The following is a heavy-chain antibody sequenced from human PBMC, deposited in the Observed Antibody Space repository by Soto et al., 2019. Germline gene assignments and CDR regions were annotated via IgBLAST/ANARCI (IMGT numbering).Heavy chain of an antibody. D-gene: IGHD2-2*01. J-gene: IGHJ5*02. CDR3: PPAPYPLLFDPPLVYNSFNP. V-gene: IGHV4-30-4*01. CDR2: IYYSGST. CDR1: GGSISSGDYY. Sequence: SVTLSRTCTVSGGSISSGDYYWSWIRHPPGKGLEWIGYIYYSGSTYYNPSLKSRGTISLDTSKSPFSLKLSCVTAPDTAVYYCPPAPYPLLFDPPLVYNSFNPKRHGTQVIV.